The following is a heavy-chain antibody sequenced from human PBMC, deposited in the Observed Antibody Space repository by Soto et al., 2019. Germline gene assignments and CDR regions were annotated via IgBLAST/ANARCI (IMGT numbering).Heavy chain of an antibody. D-gene: IGHD6-19*01. CDR3: TRLGSGWYYDY. J-gene: IGHJ4*02. CDR2: IRSKVNSYAT. Sequence: GGSLRLSCAASGFTFSGSTMHWVRQASGKGLEWVGRIRSKVNSYATAYVASVKGRFTISRDDSKNTAYLQMNSLKTEDTAVYYCTRLGSGWYYDYWGQGTLVTVS. CDR1: GFTFSGST. V-gene: IGHV3-73*01.